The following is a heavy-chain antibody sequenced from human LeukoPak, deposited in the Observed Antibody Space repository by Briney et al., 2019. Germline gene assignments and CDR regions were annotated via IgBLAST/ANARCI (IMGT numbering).Heavy chain of an antibody. D-gene: IGHD3-3*02. Sequence: PGGSLRLSCVASGFSFNNYAMNWVREAPGKGLEWVSAISGSGGITYYADSVKGRFTISRDNSKNTLYLQMNSLRAEDTAVYYCAKDSIFFADTFYNPIDYWGQGTLVTVSS. J-gene: IGHJ4*02. V-gene: IGHV3-23*01. CDR3: AKDSIFFADTFYNPIDY. CDR2: ISGSGGIT. CDR1: GFSFNNYA.